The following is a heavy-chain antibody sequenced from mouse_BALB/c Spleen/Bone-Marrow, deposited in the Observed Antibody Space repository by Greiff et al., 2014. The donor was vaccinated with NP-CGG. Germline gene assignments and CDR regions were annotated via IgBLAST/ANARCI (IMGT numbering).Heavy chain of an antibody. J-gene: IGHJ2*01. D-gene: IGHD2-3*01. Sequence: QVQLQQPGAELMKPGASVKISCMATGYTFSSYWIEWVKQRPGHGLEWIGEILPGSGSTNYNEKFKGKATFTADTSSNTAYMQLSSLTSEDSAVYYCARRGYDGYHWGQGTTLTVSS. CDR1: GYTFSSYW. V-gene: IGHV1-9*01. CDR2: ILPGSGST. CDR3: ARRGYDGYH.